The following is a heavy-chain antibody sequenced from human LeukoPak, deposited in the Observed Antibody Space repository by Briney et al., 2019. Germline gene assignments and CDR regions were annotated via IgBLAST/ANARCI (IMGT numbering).Heavy chain of an antibody. V-gene: IGHV4-39*01. J-gene: IGHJ3*02. CDR3: ARPLGVTIFGVVTYKDAFDI. CDR2: IYYSGST. D-gene: IGHD3-3*01. CDR1: GGSISSSSYY. Sequence: SETLSLTCTVSGGSISSSSYYWGWIRQPPGKGLEWIGSIYYSGSTYYNPSLKSRVTISVDTSKHQFSLKLTSVTAADTAVYYCARPLGVTIFGVVTYKDAFDIWGQGTMVTVSS.